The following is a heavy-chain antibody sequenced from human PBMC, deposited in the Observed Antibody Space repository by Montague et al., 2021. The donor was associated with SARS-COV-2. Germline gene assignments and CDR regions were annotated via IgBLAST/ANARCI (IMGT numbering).Heavy chain of an antibody. CDR2: IYYSGST. D-gene: IGHD2-2*01. Sequence: SETLSLTCTVSGVSISSYYWTWIRQPPGKGLEWIGFIYYSGSTNYNPSLKSRVTISVDTSKNQFSLKLSSVTAADTAVYYCAEQALTRCWISTTCFGAAFDIWGQGTMVTVSS. V-gene: IGHV4-59*08. CDR3: AEQALTRCWISTTCFGAAFDI. J-gene: IGHJ3*02. CDR1: GVSISSYY.